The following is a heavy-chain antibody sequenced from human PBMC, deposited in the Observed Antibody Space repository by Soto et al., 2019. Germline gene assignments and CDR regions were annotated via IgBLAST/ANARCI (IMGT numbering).Heavy chain of an antibody. V-gene: IGHV4-39*01. J-gene: IGHJ5*02. D-gene: IGHD3-10*01. CDR2: VYFSVTP. Sequence: SLTCTVSGGSIRNSSYYWGWVRQPPGKGLEWVGSVYFSVTPYYNPSLKNRVTISVDTSKNQFSLRLSSVTAADTAAYFCVSGWRLAPWGEGSLVTVPS. CDR1: GGSIRNSSYY. CDR3: VSGWRLAP.